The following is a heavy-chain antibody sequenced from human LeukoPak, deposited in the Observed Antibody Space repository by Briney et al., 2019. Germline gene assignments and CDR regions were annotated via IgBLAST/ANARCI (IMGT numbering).Heavy chain of an antibody. Sequence: GGSLRLSCAASGFTFSSYAMSWVRQAPGKGLEWVSAISGSGGSTYYADSVKGRFTISRDNSKNTLYLQMNSLRAEDTAVYYCASSVIGFNWFDPWGQGTLVTVSS. CDR3: ASSVIGFNWFDP. CDR1: GFTFSSYA. CDR2: ISGSGGST. J-gene: IGHJ5*02. V-gene: IGHV3-23*01. D-gene: IGHD2/OR15-2a*01.